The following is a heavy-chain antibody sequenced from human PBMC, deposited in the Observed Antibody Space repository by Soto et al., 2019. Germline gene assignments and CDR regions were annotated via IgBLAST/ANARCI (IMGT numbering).Heavy chain of an antibody. V-gene: IGHV1-69*04. CDR1: GGTFSSYT. CDR3: ARDHFPEYAFVI. D-gene: IGHD3-3*02. J-gene: IGHJ3*02. Sequence: GASVKVSCKASGGTFSSYTISWVRQAPGQGHEWMGRIIPILGIANYAQKFQGRVTITADKSTSTAYMELSSLRSEVTAVYYCARDHFPEYAFVIWGQGTMVTVSS. CDR2: IIPILGIA.